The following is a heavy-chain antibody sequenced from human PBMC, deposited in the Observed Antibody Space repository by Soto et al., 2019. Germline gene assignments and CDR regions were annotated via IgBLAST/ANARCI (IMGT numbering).Heavy chain of an antibody. CDR2: ISWNIGSI. V-gene: IGHV3-9*01. CDR3: ANDRAIFGVVIPLPGYMDV. Sequence: GGSLRLSCAASGFTFDDYAMHWVRQAPGKGLEWVSGISWNIGSIGYADSVKGRFTISRDNAKNSLYLQMNSLRAEDTALYYCANDRAIFGVVIPLPGYMDVWGKGTTVTVSS. J-gene: IGHJ6*03. D-gene: IGHD3-3*01. CDR1: GFTFDDYA.